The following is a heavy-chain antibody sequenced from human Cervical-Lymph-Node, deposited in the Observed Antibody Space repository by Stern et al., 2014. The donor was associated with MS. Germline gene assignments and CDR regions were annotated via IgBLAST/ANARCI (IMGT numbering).Heavy chain of an antibody. CDR1: GFTVNSNY. CDR3: ARGWLFD. Sequence: EAQLGESGGGLIQPGGSRRLSCAASGFTVNSNYMSWVRQAPGKGLECVSVIDSGGSTYYADSVKGRFTISRDNSKNTLYLQMNSLRADDTAVYYCARGWLFDWGQGTLVTVSS. CDR2: IDSGGST. V-gene: IGHV3-53*01. D-gene: IGHD3-9*01. J-gene: IGHJ4*02.